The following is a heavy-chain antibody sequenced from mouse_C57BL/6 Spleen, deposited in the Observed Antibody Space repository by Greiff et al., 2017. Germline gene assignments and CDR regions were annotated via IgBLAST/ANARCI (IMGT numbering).Heavy chain of an antibody. CDR1: GYTFTSYG. CDR3: ASALTTVVDWYFDV. V-gene: IGHV1-81*01. D-gene: IGHD1-1*01. J-gene: IGHJ1*03. Sequence: QVQLQQSGAELARPGASVKLSCKASGYTFTSYGISWVKQRTGQGLEWIGEIYPRSGNTYYNEKFKGKATLTADKSSSTAYMELRSLTSEDSAVYFCASALTTVVDWYFDVWGTGTTVTVSS. CDR2: IYPRSGNT.